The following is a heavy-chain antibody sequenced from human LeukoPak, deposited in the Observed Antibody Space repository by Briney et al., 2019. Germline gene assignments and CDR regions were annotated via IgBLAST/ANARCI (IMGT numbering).Heavy chain of an antibody. Sequence: PSETLSLTCTVSGGSISSSSYYWGWIRQPPGKGLEWIGSIYYSGSTYYNPSLKSRVTISLDTSKNQFSLKLSSVTAADTAVYYCVRGNPTVGTNYWGQGTLVTVSS. V-gene: IGHV4-39*07. CDR1: GGSISSSSYY. J-gene: IGHJ4*02. CDR2: IYYSGST. CDR3: VRGNPTVGTNY. D-gene: IGHD4-23*01.